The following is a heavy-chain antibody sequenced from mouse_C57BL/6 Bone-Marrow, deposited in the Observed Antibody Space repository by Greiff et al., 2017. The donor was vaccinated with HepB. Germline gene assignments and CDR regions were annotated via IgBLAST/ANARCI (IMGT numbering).Heavy chain of an antibody. CDR1: GYSITSGYY. V-gene: IGHV3-6*01. CDR3: ARGYDGYYSYYFDY. D-gene: IGHD2-3*01. CDR2: ISYDGSN. Sequence: EVQLQESGPGLVKPSQSLSLTCSVTGYSITSGYYWNWIRQFPGNKLEWMGYISYDGSNNYNPSLKNRISITRDTSKNQFYLKLNSVTTEDTATYYCARGYDGYYSYYFDYWGQGTTLTVSS. J-gene: IGHJ2*01.